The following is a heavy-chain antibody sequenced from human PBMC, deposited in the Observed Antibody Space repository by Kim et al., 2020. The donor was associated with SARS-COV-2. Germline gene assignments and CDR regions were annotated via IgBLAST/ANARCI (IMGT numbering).Heavy chain of an antibody. CDR2: ISGSGSSK. V-gene: IGHV3-48*03. CDR1: GLTFRSYE. CDR3: AREVVVSPDAFDI. J-gene: IGHJ3*02. D-gene: IGHD3-22*01. Sequence: GGSLRLSCAASGLTFRSYEMNWVRQAPGKGLEWVSYISGSGSSKYYADSVKGRFTISRDNAQDSLYLQMNGLRAEDTAVYYCAREVVVSPDAFDIWGQGTMVTVSS.